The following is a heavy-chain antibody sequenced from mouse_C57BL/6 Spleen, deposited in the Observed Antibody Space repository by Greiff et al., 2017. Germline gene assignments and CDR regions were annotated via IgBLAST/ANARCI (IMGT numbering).Heavy chain of an antibody. V-gene: IGHV10-1*01. J-gene: IGHJ4*01. Sequence: EAGGGLVQPKGSLKLSCAASGFSFNTYAMNWVRQAPGKGLEWVARIRSKSNNYATYYNDSVKDRFTISRDDSESMLDLQMNNLKTEDTAMYYCVSMFYYDCDDGDYYAKDYWGQGTSVTVST. CDR1: GFSFNTYA. D-gene: IGHD2-4*01. CDR2: IRSKSNNYAT. CDR3: VSMFYYDCDDGDYYAKDY.